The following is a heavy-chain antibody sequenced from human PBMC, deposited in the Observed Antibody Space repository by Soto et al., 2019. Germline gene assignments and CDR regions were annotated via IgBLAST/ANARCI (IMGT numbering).Heavy chain of an antibody. D-gene: IGHD4-17*01. V-gene: IGHV3-23*01. CDR1: GFTFSSYA. J-gene: IGHJ2*01. Sequence: EVQLLESGGGLVQPGGSLRLSCAASGFTFSSYAMNWVRQAPGKGLEWVSVISGSGGSTYYADAVKGRFTISRDNSKNTLYLQMSSLRAEATAVYYCAERTVGWYFDLWGRGTLVTVSS. CDR3: AERTVGWYFDL. CDR2: ISGSGGST.